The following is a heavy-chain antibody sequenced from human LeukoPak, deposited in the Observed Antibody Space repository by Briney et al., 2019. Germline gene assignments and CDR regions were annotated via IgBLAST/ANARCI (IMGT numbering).Heavy chain of an antibody. J-gene: IGHJ4*02. CDR1: GFTFSSYG. CDR3: AKAPKYSSGRPFDY. V-gene: IGHV3-30*18. Sequence: GGSLRLSCTASGFTFSSYGMHWVRRAPGKGLEWVAVISCDGSNKYYADSVKGRFTISRDNSKNTLYLQMNSLRAEDTAVYYCAKAPKYSSGRPFDYWGQGTLVTVSS. CDR2: ISCDGSNK. D-gene: IGHD6-19*01.